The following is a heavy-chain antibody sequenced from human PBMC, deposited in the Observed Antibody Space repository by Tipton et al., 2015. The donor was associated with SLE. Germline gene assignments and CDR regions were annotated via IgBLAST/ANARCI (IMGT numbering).Heavy chain of an antibody. D-gene: IGHD6-19*01. CDR1: GFTFSSYG. CDR2: ISGSGGST. Sequence: QLVQSGGGVVQPGRSLRLSCAASGFTFSSYGMHWVRQAPGKGLEWASAISGSGGSTYYADSVKGRFTISRDNSKNTLYLQMSSLRAEDTAVYYCVKGGSGWYGAPLDWGQGTLVTVSS. V-gene: IGHV3-64D*06. J-gene: IGHJ4*02. CDR3: VKGGSGWYGAPLD.